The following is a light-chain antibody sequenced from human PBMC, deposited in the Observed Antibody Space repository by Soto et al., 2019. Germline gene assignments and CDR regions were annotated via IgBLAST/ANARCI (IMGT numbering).Light chain of an antibody. CDR3: QQYGSSPGLT. CDR1: QSVSSSY. Sequence: EIVLTQSPGTLSFSPGERATLSCRVIQSVSSSYLAWYQQKPGQAPRLLIYTASSRATGIPDRFSGSGSGTDFTLTISRLEPEDFAVYYCQQYGSSPGLTFGGGTKVDIK. CDR2: TAS. J-gene: IGKJ4*01. V-gene: IGKV3-20*01.